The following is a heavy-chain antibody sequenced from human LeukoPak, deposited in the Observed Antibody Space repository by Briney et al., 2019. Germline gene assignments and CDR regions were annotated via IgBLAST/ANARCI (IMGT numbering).Heavy chain of an antibody. CDR3: ARDYFFDGSWYFDY. CDR2: IYHSGST. J-gene: IGHJ4*02. Sequence: SETLSLTCTVSGYSISSGYYWGWIRPPPGKGLEWIGSIYHSGSTYYNPSLKSRVTISVDTSKNQFSLKLSSVTAADTAVYYCARDYFFDGSWYFDYWGQGTLVTVSS. V-gene: IGHV4-38-2*02. D-gene: IGHD6-13*01. CDR1: GYSISSGYY.